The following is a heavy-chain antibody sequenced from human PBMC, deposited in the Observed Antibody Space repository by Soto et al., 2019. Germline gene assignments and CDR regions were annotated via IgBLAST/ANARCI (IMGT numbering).Heavy chain of an antibody. D-gene: IGHD3-3*01. CDR3: AKEGESGYYDCWSGYWVPGMDV. Sequence: GWSLRLSCASSGFTFSSYAMSWVRQAPGKGLEWVSAISGSGGSTYYADSVKGRFTISRDNSKNTLYLQMNSLRAEDTAVYYCAKEGESGYYDCWSGYWVPGMDVWGQGTTVTVLL. CDR1: GFTFSSYA. J-gene: IGHJ6*02. CDR2: ISGSGGST. V-gene: IGHV3-23*01.